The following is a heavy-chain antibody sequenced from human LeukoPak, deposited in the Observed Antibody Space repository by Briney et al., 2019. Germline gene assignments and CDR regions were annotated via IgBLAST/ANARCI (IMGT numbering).Heavy chain of an antibody. CDR2: TRNKVNSDTT. CDR1: GFSFSDQY. J-gene: IGHJ3*01. Sequence: PGGSLGLSCAGSGFSFSDQYIDWVRQAPGKGPVWIGRTRNKVNSDTTEYAASVKGRFSISRDDSKNSLFLQMNSLRPEDTAVYYCSKGYSGLLIYALDVWGQGTRVTVSS. CDR3: SKGYSGLLIYALDV. D-gene: IGHD1-26*01. V-gene: IGHV3-72*01.